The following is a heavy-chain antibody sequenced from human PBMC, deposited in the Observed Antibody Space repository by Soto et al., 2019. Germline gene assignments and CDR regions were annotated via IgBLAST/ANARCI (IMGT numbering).Heavy chain of an antibody. CDR2: ITYSGRA. J-gene: IGHJ5*02. CDR1: GDSINWGSVY. D-gene: IGHD2-2*01. V-gene: IGHV4-31*03. CDR3: AREREVGPASGRFDP. Sequence: SETLSLTCSVNGDSINWGSVYWSWIRQSPGKGLEYIGYITYSGRAFYNPSLKSRVTMSVDTPKNQFSLGVRPVTAADTTAFYWAREREVGPASGRFDPWGQGTLVTVSS.